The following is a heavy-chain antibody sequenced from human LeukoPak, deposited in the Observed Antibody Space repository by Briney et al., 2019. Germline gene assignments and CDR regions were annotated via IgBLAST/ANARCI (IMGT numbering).Heavy chain of an antibody. D-gene: IGHD7-27*01. V-gene: IGHV3-23*01. J-gene: IGHJ4*02. CDR1: GFTFSDYA. CDR3: VKGTGDTAYYFDF. CDR2: LSGSGAGT. Sequence: PGGSLRLSCAASGFTFSDYALGWVRQAPGRGLEWVATLSGSGAGTYYSDSVQGRFTISRDNSKRTLFLQMNSLRAEDTAFNYCVKGTGDTAYYFDFWGQGVLVTVSS.